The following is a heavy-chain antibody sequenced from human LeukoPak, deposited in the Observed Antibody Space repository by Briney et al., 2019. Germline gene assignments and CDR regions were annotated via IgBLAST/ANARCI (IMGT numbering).Heavy chain of an antibody. CDR1: GFTFDDYA. J-gene: IGHJ4*02. D-gene: IGHD2-21*02. V-gene: IGHV3-9*01. CDR3: AKDIGGGDGY. CDR2: ISWNSGSI. Sequence: PGGSLRLSCAASGFTFDDYAMHWVRQAPGKGLEWVSGISWNSGSIGYADSVKGRFTISRDNAKNSLYLQMNSLRAEDTALYYCAKDIGGGDGYWGQGTLVTVSS.